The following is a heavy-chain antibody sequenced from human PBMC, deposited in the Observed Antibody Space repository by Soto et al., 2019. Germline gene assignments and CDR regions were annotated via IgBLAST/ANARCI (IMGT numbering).Heavy chain of an antibody. V-gene: IGHV4-30-4*08. J-gene: IGHJ4*02. Sequence: SETLSLTCTVSGGTVSGADFYWSWIRQPPGRGLEWIGFIYYSGSTDYNPSLKSRVTISVDTSKDQFSLNLRSVTATDTAVYYCARVTGWPQTPDSWGQGSLVNGS. CDR2: IYYSGST. D-gene: IGHD1-1*01. CDR1: GGTVSGADFY. CDR3: ARVTGWPQTPDS.